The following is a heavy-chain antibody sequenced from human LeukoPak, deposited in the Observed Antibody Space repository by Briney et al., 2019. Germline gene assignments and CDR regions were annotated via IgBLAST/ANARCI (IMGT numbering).Heavy chain of an antibody. CDR3: ARQSSELRYFDWLPLPFDY. CDR2: IYHSGST. CDR1: GGSISSYY. J-gene: IGHJ4*02. D-gene: IGHD3-9*01. V-gene: IGHV4-59*08. Sequence: SETLSLTCTVSGGSISSYYWSWIRQPPGRGLEWIGSIYHSGSTYYNPSLTSRVTISVDTSKNQFSLKLSSVTAADTAVYYCARQSSELRYFDWLPLPFDYWGQGTLVTVSS.